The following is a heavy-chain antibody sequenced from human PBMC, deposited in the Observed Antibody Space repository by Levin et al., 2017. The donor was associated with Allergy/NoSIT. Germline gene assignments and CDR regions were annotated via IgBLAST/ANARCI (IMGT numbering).Heavy chain of an antibody. CDR1: GGSISSSSYY. J-gene: IGHJ6*02. Sequence: SETLSLTCTVSGGSISSSSYYWGWIRQPPGKGLEWIGSIYYSGSTYYNPSLKSRVTISVDTSKNQFSLKLSSVTAADTAVYYCARRHMVDEYYYYGMDVWGQGTTVTVSS. CDR3: ARRHMVDEYYYYGMDV. D-gene: IGHD2-8*01. CDR2: IYYSGST. V-gene: IGHV4-39*01.